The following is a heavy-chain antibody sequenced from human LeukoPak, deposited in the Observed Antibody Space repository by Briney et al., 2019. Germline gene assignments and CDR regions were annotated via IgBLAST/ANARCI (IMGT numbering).Heavy chain of an antibody. J-gene: IGHJ4*02. V-gene: IGHV7-4-1*02. D-gene: IGHD1-26*01. CDR3: TIGSY. CDR2: IHTNTGNP. Sequence: ASVKVSCKASGYTFTTQAMNWVRQAPGQQGLEWMGWIHTNTGNPTYAQDFTGRFLFSLDTSVNTAYLLISGLKVEDTGLYYCTIGSYWGQGTLVTVSS. CDR1: GYTFTTQA.